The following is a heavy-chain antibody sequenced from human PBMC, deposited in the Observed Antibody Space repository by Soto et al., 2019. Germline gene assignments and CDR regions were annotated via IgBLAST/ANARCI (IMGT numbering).Heavy chain of an antibody. V-gene: IGHV4-4*02. Sequence: SETLSLSCLVSGDSIKTNYWWAWVRQPPGKALEWIGEIYHSGSAIYTPSLKSRVFLSLDASKNQFSLNVDSVTAADTAVYYWARAGGLGAVAVAYWGQGTLVTVSS. CDR2: IYHSGSA. D-gene: IGHD6-19*01. CDR1: GDSIKTNYW. CDR3: ARAGGLGAVAVAY. J-gene: IGHJ4*02.